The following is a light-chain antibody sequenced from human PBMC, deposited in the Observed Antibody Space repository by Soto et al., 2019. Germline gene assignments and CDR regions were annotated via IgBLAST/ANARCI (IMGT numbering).Light chain of an antibody. CDR1: SSNIGRNT. CDR3: AAGDDSLNGMV. V-gene: IGLV1-44*01. CDR2: SDN. J-gene: IGLJ2*01. Sequence: QSVLTQPPSASGTPGQRVTISCSGSSSNIGRNTVNWYQQLPGTAPKLLIYSDNQRPSGVPDRFSVSKSGTSVSLAISGLQSDDEADYYCAAGDDSLNGMVLGGGTKLTVL.